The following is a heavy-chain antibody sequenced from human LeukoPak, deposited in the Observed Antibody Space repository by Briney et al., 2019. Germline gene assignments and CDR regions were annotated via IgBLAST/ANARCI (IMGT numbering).Heavy chain of an antibody. CDR1: GFTFSSYS. J-gene: IGHJ4*02. Sequence: GGSLRLSCAASGFTFSSYSMNWVRQAPGKGLEWVSSISSSSSYIYYADSVKGRFSISRDNAKNSLYLQMNSLRAEDTSLYYCARGLGHQTVTTALDYWCQGTLVTVSS. CDR3: ARGLGHQTVTTALDY. D-gene: IGHD4-11*01. CDR2: ISSSSSYI. V-gene: IGHV3-21*01.